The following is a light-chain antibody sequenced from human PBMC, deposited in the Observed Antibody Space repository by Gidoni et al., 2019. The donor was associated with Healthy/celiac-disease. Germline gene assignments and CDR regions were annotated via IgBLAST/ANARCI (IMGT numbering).Light chain of an antibody. V-gene: IGKV1-39*01. CDR3: QQSYSTLLT. CDR1: QSISSY. Sequence: IQITQSPSSLSASVGDRVTITCRASQSISSYLNWYQQKPGKATKLLIYAASSLQSGVPSRFSGSGSGTDFTLTISSLQPEDFATYYCQQSYSTLLTFGGGTKVEIK. CDR2: AAS. J-gene: IGKJ4*01.